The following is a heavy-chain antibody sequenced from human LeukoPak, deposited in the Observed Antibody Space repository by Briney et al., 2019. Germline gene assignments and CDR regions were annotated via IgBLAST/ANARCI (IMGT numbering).Heavy chain of an antibody. CDR3: ASRVYGLGSFNY. CDR2: IYNSGTT. Sequence: PSETLSLTCTVSGDSISSTSYYWDWIRQPPGKGLEWIGSIYNSGTTYYNPSLKSRVTISVDTSKNQFSLKVSSVTVADTAVYYCASRVYGLGSFNYWGQGTLVTVSS. J-gene: IGHJ4*01. CDR1: GDSISSTSYY. D-gene: IGHD3-10*01. V-gene: IGHV4-39*01.